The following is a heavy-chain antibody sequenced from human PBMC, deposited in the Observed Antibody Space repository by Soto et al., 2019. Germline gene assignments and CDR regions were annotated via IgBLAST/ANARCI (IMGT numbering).Heavy chain of an antibody. J-gene: IGHJ6*03. CDR2: IYPGDSDT. CDR3: ARIGRSTYYYYYMDV. V-gene: IGHV5-51*01. Sequence: PGESLKISCKGSGYSFTSYWIGWVRQMPGKGLEWMGIIYPGDSDTRYRPSFQGQVTISADKSISTAYLQWSSLKASDTAIYYCARIGRSTYYYYYMDVWGKGTTVTVSS. D-gene: IGHD1-26*01. CDR1: GYSFTSYW.